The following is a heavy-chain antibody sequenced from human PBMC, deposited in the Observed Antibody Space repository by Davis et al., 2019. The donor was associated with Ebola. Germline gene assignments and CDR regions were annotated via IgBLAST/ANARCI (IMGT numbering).Heavy chain of an antibody. CDR2: ISAYNGNT. Sequence: ASVKVSCKASGYIFTSYAMHWVRQAPGQGLEWMGWISAYNGNTNYAQKLQGRVTMTTDTSTSTAYMELRSLRSDDTAVYYCARNRSVLRYFDWRGDYYGMDVWGQGTTVTVSS. CDR1: GYIFTSYA. D-gene: IGHD3-9*01. J-gene: IGHJ6*02. CDR3: ARNRSVLRYFDWRGDYYGMDV. V-gene: IGHV1-18*01.